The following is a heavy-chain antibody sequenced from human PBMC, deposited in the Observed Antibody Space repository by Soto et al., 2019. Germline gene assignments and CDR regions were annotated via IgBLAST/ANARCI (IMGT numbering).Heavy chain of an antibody. CDR2: IKQDGSEK. Sequence: GGSLRLSCAASGFTFSSYWMSWVRQAPGKGLEWVANIKQDGSEKYYVDSVKGRFTISRDNAKNSLYLQMNSLRAEDTAVYYCARVVSLHLTRVRGHEDYYYYMDVWGKGTTVTVSS. CDR3: ARVVSLHLTRVRGHEDYYYYMDV. CDR1: GFTFSSYW. V-gene: IGHV3-7*01. D-gene: IGHD3-10*02. J-gene: IGHJ6*03.